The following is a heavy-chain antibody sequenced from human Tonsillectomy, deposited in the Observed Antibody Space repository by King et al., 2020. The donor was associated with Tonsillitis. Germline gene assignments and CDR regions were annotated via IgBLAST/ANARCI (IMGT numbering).Heavy chain of an antibody. V-gene: IGHV4-30-4*01. CDR3: ARGYGYGMDV. D-gene: IGHD5-18*01. CDR2: IYDSGST. J-gene: IGHJ6*02. Sequence: QLQESGPGLVKPSQTLSLTCTVSGGSISSGNYYWSWIRQPPGTGLECIGYIYDSGSTHQNPSLKSRLTISVDTSKNQFSLRLSSVTAADTAVYYCARGYGYGMDVWGQGTTVTVSS. CDR1: GGSISSGNYY.